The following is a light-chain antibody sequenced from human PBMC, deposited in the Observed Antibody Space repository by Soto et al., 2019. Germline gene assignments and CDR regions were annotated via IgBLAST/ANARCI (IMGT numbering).Light chain of an antibody. Sequence: QPVLTQPPSVSGAPGQRVTISCTGSSSNIGAGYDVHWYQQLPGTAPKLLIYGNSNRPSVVPDRFSGSKSGTSASLVITGLQADDEADYHCQSYDSSLSGYVFGTGTKVTVL. CDR3: QSYDSSLSGYV. J-gene: IGLJ1*01. CDR1: SSNIGAGYD. V-gene: IGLV1-40*01. CDR2: GNS.